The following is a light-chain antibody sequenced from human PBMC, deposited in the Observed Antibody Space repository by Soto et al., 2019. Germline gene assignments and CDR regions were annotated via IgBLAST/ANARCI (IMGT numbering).Light chain of an antibody. Sequence: DIQMTQSPSTLSASIGDRVTITCRASQSISTWLAWYQQKPGKAPKLLIYKASSLESGVPSRFSGSGSGTEFTLTISSLQPDDFATYYCQQYNGLFGQGTKVEI. CDR2: KAS. CDR3: QQYNGL. V-gene: IGKV1-5*03. J-gene: IGKJ1*01. CDR1: QSISTW.